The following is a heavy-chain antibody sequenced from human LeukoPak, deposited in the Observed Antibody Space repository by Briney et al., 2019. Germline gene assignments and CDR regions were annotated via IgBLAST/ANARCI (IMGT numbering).Heavy chain of an antibody. J-gene: IGHJ5*02. D-gene: IGHD6-19*01. V-gene: IGHV3-23*01. CDR1: GFTFSSYA. CDR2: ISGSGGST. Sequence: GGSLRLSCAAPGFTFSSYAMSWVRQAPGKGLEWVSAISGSGGSTYYADSVKGRFTISRDNSKNTLYLQMGSLRAEDMAVYYCARVSGWYWFDQWGQGTLVTVSS. CDR3: ARVSGWYWFDQ.